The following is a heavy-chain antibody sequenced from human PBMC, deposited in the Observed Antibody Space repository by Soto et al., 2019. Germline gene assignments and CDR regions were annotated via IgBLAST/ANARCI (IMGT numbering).Heavy chain of an antibody. V-gene: IGHV3-23*01. CDR3: AKGSAAARPYFFNQ. D-gene: IGHD2-2*01. CDR2: ITSCGSDT. CDR1: GLTISSYA. J-gene: IGHJ4*02. Sequence: GGSLRLSCAASGLTISSYAMSWVRQAPGKGLEWVSSITSCGSDTWHADSVKGRFTISRDNSMNALYLQMNSLRAEDTAVFYCAKGSAAARPYFFNQWGQGTLVTVSS.